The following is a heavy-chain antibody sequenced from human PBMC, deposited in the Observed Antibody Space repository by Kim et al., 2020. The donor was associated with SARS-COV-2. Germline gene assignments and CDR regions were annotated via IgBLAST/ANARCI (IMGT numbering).Heavy chain of an antibody. J-gene: IGHJ4*02. CDR3: AKDYDNIWGTYRYAYYFDD. Sequence: GRFTISRDNSKNTLYLQMNSLRAEDTAVYYCAKDYDNIWGTYRYAYYFDDWGQGTLVTVSS. D-gene: IGHD3-16*02. V-gene: IGHV3-33*06.